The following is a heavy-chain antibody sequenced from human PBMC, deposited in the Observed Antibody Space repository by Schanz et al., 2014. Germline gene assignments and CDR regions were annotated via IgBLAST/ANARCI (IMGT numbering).Heavy chain of an antibody. CDR2: IYHSGRT. Sequence: QVQLQESGPGLVKPSGTLSLTCAVSGDSITSNRWWSWVRQPPGKGLEWIGEIYHSGRTNYDPSLKMRVTISMDNSNNQLSLKVSSVTAADTAIYYCARGDISGYNGGLMDTWGQGTLVTVSS. V-gene: IGHV4-4*02. D-gene: IGHD5-12*01. J-gene: IGHJ5*02. CDR3: ARGDISGYNGGLMDT. CDR1: GDSITSNRW.